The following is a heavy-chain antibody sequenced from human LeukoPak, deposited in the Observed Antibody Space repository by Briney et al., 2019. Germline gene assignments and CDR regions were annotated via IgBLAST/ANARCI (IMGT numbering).Heavy chain of an antibody. CDR3: ASTYKDSGYDLSYYYYYYMDV. Sequence: PGGSLRLSCAASGFTFSTYAMSWVRQAPGKGLEWVSDISGSSRSTYYADSVKGRFTLSRENSRNTLYMQMNSMRAEDTAVYYCASTYKDSGYDLSYYYYYYMDVWGKGTTVSVSS. V-gene: IGHV3-23*01. CDR2: ISGSSRST. J-gene: IGHJ6*03. D-gene: IGHD5-12*01. CDR1: GFTFSTYA.